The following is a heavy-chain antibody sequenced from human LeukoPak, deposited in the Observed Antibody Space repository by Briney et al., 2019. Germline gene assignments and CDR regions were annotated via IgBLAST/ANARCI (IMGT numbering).Heavy chain of an antibody. CDR2: ISYDGSNK. CDR3: ARSDYYDSSGYYDY. J-gene: IGHJ4*02. V-gene: IGHV3-30-3*01. Sequence: GGSLRLSCAASGLTFSSYAMHWVRQAPGKGLEWVAVISYDGSNKYYADSVKGRFTISRDNSKNTLYLQMNSLRAEDTAVYYCARSDYYDSSGYYDYWGQGTLVTVSS. CDR1: GLTFSSYA. D-gene: IGHD3-22*01.